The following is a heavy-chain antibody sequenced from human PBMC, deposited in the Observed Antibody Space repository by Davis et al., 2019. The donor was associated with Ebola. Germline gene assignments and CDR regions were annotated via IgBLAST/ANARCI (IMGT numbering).Heavy chain of an antibody. CDR2: INHSGST. Sequence: MPSETLSLTCAVYGGSFSGYYWSWIRQPPGKGLEWIGEINHSGSTNYNPSLKSRVTISVDTSKNQFSLKLSSVTAADTAVYYCARARRIVVVTDAFDIWGQGTMVTVSS. V-gene: IGHV4-34*01. CDR1: GGSFSGYY. D-gene: IGHD3-22*01. CDR3: ARARRIVVVTDAFDI. J-gene: IGHJ3*02.